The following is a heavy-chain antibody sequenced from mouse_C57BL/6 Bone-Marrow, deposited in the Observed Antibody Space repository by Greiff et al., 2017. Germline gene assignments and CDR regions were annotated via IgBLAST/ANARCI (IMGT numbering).Heavy chain of an antibody. CDR3: ARRWLRFDY. CDR2: IHPNSGST. V-gene: IGHV1-64*01. D-gene: IGHD2-3*01. J-gene: IGHJ2*01. CDR1: GYTFTSYS. Sequence: VQLLQPGAELVKPGASVKLSCKASGYTFTSYSMHWVKQRPGQGLEWIGMIHPNSGSTNYNEKFKSKATLTVDKSSSTAYMQLNNLTSEDSAVYYCARRWLRFDYWGENATLT.